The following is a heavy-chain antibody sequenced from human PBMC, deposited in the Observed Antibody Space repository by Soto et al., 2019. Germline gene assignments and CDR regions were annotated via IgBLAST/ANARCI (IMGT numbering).Heavy chain of an antibody. D-gene: IGHD3-10*01. Sequence: WETLSLTCEVHSGSFGGYYWTWIRQSPGKGLEWIAEINHTGSTNSNPSLRGRVTTSIDTSKNQFSLMLTSVTAADTAVYFCARRMFRRSTTIREVNYYALDVCGQGTTLTVSS. CDR1: SGSFGGYY. V-gene: IGHV4-34*01. CDR2: INHTGST. J-gene: IGHJ6*02. CDR3: ARRMFRRSTTIREVNYYALDV.